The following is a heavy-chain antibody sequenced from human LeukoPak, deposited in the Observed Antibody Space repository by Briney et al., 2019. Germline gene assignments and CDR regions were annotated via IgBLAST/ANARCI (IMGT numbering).Heavy chain of an antibody. CDR3: ARVQENYVGFYYYYYMDV. V-gene: IGHV4-59*01. CDR2: IYYSGST. D-gene: IGHD1-7*01. CDR1: GGSFSGYY. J-gene: IGHJ6*03. Sequence: SETLSLTCAVYGGSFSGYYWSWIRQPPGKGLEWIGYIYYSGSTNYNPSLKSRVTISVDTSKNQFSLKLSSVTAADTAVYYCARVQENYVGFYYYYYMDVWGKGTTVTVSS.